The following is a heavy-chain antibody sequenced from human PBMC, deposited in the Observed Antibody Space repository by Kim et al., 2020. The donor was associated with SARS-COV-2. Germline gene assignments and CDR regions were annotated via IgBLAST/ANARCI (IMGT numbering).Heavy chain of an antibody. D-gene: IGHD6-19*01. Sequence: GGSLRLSCAASGFTFSDYYMSWIRQAPGKGLEWVSYISSSSSYTNYADSVKGRFTISRDNAKNSLYLQMNSLRAEDTAVYYCAREGTSTGASGWYDFDYWGQGTLVTVSS. CDR2: ISSSSSYT. CDR3: AREGTSTGASGWYDFDY. CDR1: GFTFSDYY. V-gene: IGHV3-11*06. J-gene: IGHJ4*02.